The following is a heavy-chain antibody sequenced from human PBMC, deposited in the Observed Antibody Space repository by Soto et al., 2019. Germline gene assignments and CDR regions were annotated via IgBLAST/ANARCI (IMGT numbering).Heavy chain of an antibody. CDR1: GGSVSSGHFY. V-gene: IGHV4-61*01. CDR2: INHSGST. Sequence: QVQLQESGPGLVKPSETLSLTCTVSGGSVSSGHFYWSWIRQPPGKGLEWIGEINHSGSTNYNPSLKSRVTISVDTSKNQFSLKLSSVTAADTAVYYCARGPSAWPIWFGELSPRRYNWFDPWGQGTLVTVSS. CDR3: ARGPSAWPIWFGELSPRRYNWFDP. J-gene: IGHJ5*02. D-gene: IGHD3-10*01.